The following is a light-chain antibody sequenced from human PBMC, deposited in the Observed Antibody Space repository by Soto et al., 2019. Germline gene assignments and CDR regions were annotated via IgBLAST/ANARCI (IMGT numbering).Light chain of an antibody. CDR3: QQYGSSPT. CDR2: GAS. J-gene: IGKJ3*01. Sequence: EIVLTQSPGTLSLSPGERATLSCRASHSVSSSYLAWYQQKPGQPPRLLIYGASTRATGIPDRFSGSGSGTDFTLTISRLEPEDFAVYYCQQYGSSPTFGPGTKVDIK. V-gene: IGKV3-20*01. CDR1: HSVSSSY.